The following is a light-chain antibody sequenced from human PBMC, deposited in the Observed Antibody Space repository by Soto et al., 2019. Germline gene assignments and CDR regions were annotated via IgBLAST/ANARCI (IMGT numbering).Light chain of an antibody. V-gene: IGLV2-23*02. Sequence: QSVLTQPASVSGSPGQSITISCTGTSSDVGSYDLVSWYQQHPTKAPKLMIYEVSKRPSGVSNRFSGSKSDNTASLTISGLQAEDEADYYCCSYAGRSTLAVFGGGTQHRP. CDR2: EVS. CDR3: CSYAGRSTLAV. J-gene: IGLJ7*01. CDR1: SSDVGSYDL.